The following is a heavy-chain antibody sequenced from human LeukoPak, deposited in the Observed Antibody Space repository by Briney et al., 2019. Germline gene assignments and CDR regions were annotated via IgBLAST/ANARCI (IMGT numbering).Heavy chain of an antibody. D-gene: IGHD1-7*01. J-gene: IGHJ2*01. CDR3: AKDTELELVSWYFDL. V-gene: IGHV3-9*01. CDR2: ISWNSGSI. Sequence: GGSLRLSCAASGFTFDDYAMHWVRQAPGKGLEWVSGISWNSGSIGYADSVKGRFTISRDNAKNSLYLQMNSLRAEDTALYYCAKDTELELVSWYFDLWGRGTLVTVSS. CDR1: GFTFDDYA.